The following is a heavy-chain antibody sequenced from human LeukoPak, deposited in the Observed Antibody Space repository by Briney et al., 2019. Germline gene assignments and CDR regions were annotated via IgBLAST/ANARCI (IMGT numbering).Heavy chain of an antibody. Sequence: GGSLRLSCAASGFTFNTYWMTWVRQAPGKGLEWVSSISSSSSYIYYADSVKGRFTISRDNAKNSLYLQMNSLRAEDTAVYYCAREPSNYGDHYFDYWGQGTLVTVSS. CDR1: GFTFNTYW. CDR3: AREPSNYGDHYFDY. J-gene: IGHJ4*02. V-gene: IGHV3-21*01. D-gene: IGHD4-17*01. CDR2: ISSSSSYI.